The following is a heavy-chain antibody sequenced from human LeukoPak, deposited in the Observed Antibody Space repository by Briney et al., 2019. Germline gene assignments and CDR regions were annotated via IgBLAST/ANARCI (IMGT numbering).Heavy chain of an antibody. J-gene: IGHJ5*02. CDR3: ARGGSLEWLLHPPAFDP. D-gene: IGHD3-3*01. CDR2: MNPNSGNT. V-gene: IGHV1-8*03. Sequence: GASVKVSCKASGYTFTSYDIDWVRQATGQGLEWMGWMNPNSGNTGYAQKFQGRVTITRNTSISTAYMELSSLRSEDTAVYYCARGGSLEWLLHPPAFDPWGQGTLVTVSS. CDR1: GYTFTSYD.